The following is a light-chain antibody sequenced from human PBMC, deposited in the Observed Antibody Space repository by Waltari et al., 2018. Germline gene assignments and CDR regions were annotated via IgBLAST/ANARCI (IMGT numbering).Light chain of an antibody. CDR3: HQYCSMPYT. V-gene: IGKV4-1*01. Sequence: DIVMTQSPDSLPVSLGERATFNCKSSQSVSYSSDNKNCLAWYQQKPGQPPRLLIYGASTRESGVPDRFSGSGSVTDFSLTISSLQAEDVAVYYCHQYCSMPYTFGQGTKLEIK. J-gene: IGKJ2*01. CDR1: QSVSYSSDNKNC. CDR2: GAS.